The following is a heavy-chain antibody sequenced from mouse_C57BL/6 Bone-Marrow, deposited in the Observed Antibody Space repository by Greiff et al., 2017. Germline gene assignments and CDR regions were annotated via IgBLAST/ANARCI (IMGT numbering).Heavy chain of an antibody. CDR3: ARSGPLRRSFYY. CDR1: GYTFTSYW. J-gene: IGHJ2*01. CDR2: IYPTSGRA. V-gene: IGHV1-55*01. Sequence: QVQLQQPGAELVKPGASVKMSCKASGYTFTSYWITWVKPRPGQGLEWIGDIYPTSGRANYNEKFKVKAILTVDTSSNSAYMQLSSLTSEDSAVFFCARSGPLRRSFYYRGRGTTLTVSS. D-gene: IGHD3-1*01.